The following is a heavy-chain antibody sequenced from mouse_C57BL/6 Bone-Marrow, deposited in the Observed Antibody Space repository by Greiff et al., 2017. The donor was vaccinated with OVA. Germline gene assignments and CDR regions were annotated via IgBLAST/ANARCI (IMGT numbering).Heavy chain of an antibody. CDR1: GYTFTSYW. CDR3: AMWAGSNWYIDV. V-gene: IGHV1-72*01. Sequence: QVQLQQPGAELVKPGASVKLSCKASGYTFTSYWMHWVKQRPGRGLEWIGRIAPNSGGTKYNEKFKRKATLTVDKPSSTTYMQRSSLTSEDSAVYYSAMWAGSNWYIDVWGTGTTVTGAS. CDR2: IAPNSGGT. J-gene: IGHJ1*03.